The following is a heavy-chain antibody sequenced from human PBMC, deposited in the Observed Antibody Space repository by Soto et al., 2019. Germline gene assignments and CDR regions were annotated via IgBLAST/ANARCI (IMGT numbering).Heavy chain of an antibody. CDR2: ISHSGSY. V-gene: IGHV4-34*01. J-gene: IGHJ6*02. Sequence: QVQLQQSGAGLMKPSETLSLTCAVYGGSFSGYYWGWVRQPPGKGLEWIGEISHSGSYKYHPSFKSRVTISVDTSNNPFSLRVNSVTPADTAVYYCARGEITLLGGMDVWGQGTTVTVSS. CDR1: GGSFSGYY. D-gene: IGHD3-10*01. CDR3: ARGEITLLGGMDV.